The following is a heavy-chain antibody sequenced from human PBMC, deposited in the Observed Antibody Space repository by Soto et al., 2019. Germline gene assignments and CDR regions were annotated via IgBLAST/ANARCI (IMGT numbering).Heavy chain of an antibody. D-gene: IGHD3-16*01. V-gene: IGHV3-30*03. J-gene: IGHJ4*02. CDR3: FGHLFWRGY. CDR1: GFTFSSYG. Sequence: QVQLVESGGGVVQPGRSLRLSCAASGFTFSSYGMHWVRQAPGKGLEWISLISHDGSNRYYADSVKGRFTISRDNSNNTLFLQLNSLSPEDTAMYYCFGHLFWRGYWGQGALVTVSS. CDR2: ISHDGSNR.